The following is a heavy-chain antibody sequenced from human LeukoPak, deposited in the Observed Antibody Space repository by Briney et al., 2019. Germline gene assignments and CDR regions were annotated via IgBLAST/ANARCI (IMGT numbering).Heavy chain of an antibody. CDR2: IYYSGST. Sequence: PPETLSLTCTVSGGSVSSYYWSWIRQPPGKGLEWIGYIYYSGSTNYNPSLKSRVTISVDTSKNQCSLKLSSVTAADTAVYYCARESGSYYSWGQGTLVTVSS. V-gene: IGHV4-59*02. CDR1: GGSVSSYY. D-gene: IGHD1-26*01. CDR3: ARESGSYYS. J-gene: IGHJ4*02.